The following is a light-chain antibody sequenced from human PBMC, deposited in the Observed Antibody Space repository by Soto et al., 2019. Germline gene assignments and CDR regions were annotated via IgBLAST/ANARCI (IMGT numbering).Light chain of an antibody. CDR1: QGISRW. Sequence: DIQMTQCPSLLSSSVGYMVTIACRASQGISRWLAWYQLKPGKAPKSLIYAASTLQSGVPSRFSGSGSGTHFTLTVSSVQPEDSATYYCQQYGSFPATFGQGTKVDIK. V-gene: IGKV1D-16*01. CDR2: AAS. J-gene: IGKJ1*01. CDR3: QQYGSFPAT.